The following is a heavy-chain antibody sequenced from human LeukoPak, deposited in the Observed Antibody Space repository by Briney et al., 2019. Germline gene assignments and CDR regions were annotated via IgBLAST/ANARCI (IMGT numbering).Heavy chain of an antibody. CDR2: IYYSGST. Sequence: SETLSLTCTVSGGSISSSSYYWGWIRQPPGKGLEWIGSIYYSGSTYYNPSLKSRVTISVDTSKNQFSLKLSSVTAADTAVYYCARAVDYYDSSGYFLDYWGQGTLVTVSS. CDR1: GGSISSSSYY. D-gene: IGHD3-22*01. V-gene: IGHV4-39*07. CDR3: ARAVDYYDSSGYFLDY. J-gene: IGHJ4*02.